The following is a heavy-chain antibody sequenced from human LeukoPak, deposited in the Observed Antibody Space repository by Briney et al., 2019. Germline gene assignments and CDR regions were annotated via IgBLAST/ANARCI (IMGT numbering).Heavy chain of an antibody. D-gene: IGHD4-17*01. CDR2: ISTSSSTI. J-gene: IGHJ4*02. CDR1: GFTFSTYS. CDR3: ARTHDYGDYPDY. V-gene: IGHV3-48*02. Sequence: PGGSLRLSCAASGFTFSTYSMNWVRQAPGKGLEWVLYISTSSSTIYYADSVKGRFTISRDNAKKSLYLQMSSLRDEDTAVYYCARTHDYGDYPDYWGQGTLVTVSS.